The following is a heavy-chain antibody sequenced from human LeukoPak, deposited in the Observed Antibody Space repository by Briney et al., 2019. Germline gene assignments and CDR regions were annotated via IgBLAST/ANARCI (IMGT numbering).Heavy chain of an antibody. J-gene: IGHJ4*02. D-gene: IGHD3-22*01. Sequence: SGGSLRLSCAASGFTFSSYWMSWVRQAPGKGLEWVANIKQDGSEKYYVDSVKGRFTISRDNAKNSLYLQMNSLRAEDTAVYYCAFGNYYDSSGSLFDYWGQGSQVTVSS. V-gene: IGHV3-7*01. CDR1: GFTFSSYW. CDR2: IKQDGSEK. CDR3: AFGNYYDSSGSLFDY.